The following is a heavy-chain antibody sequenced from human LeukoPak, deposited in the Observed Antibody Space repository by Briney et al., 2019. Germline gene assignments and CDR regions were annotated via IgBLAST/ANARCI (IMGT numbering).Heavy chain of an antibody. CDR3: AHGQAEAFDI. Sequence: SETLSLTCTVSSGSISSYYWSWIRQPPGKGLEWIGYIYYSGTTNYNPSLKSRVTISVDTSKNQFSLKLSSVTAADTAVYYCAHGQAEAFDIWGQGTMVTVSS. CDR1: SGSISSYY. CDR2: IYYSGTT. J-gene: IGHJ3*02. V-gene: IGHV4-59*01.